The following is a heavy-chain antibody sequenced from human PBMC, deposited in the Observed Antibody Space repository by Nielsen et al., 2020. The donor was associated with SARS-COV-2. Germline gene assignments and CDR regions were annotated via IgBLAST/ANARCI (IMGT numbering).Heavy chain of an antibody. CDR2: ISYDGSNK. CDR1: GFTFSSYG. Sequence: GESLKISCAASGFTFSSYGMHWVRQAPGKGLEWVAVISYDGSNKYYADSVKGRFTISRDNSKNTLYLQMNSLRAEDTAVYYCAKCGYWGSKPVDPGGYFDYWGQGTLVTVSS. CDR3: AKCGYWGSKPVDPGGYFDY. V-gene: IGHV3-30*18. J-gene: IGHJ4*02. D-gene: IGHD7-27*01.